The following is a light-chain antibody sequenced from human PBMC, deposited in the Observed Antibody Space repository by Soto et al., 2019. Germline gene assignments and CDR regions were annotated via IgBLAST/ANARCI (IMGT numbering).Light chain of an antibody. V-gene: IGKV1-39*01. J-gene: IGKJ3*01. CDR2: GAS. Sequence: DIQMNQSPSSLSASVGDRVAITCRSSQSISDYLNWYQQKPGKALKLLIYGASNLQSGVPPRFSGSGSGSEFTLTISGLQPEDSAIYFCQHSYSLPLTFGPGTKVDVK. CDR1: QSISDY. CDR3: QHSYSLPLT.